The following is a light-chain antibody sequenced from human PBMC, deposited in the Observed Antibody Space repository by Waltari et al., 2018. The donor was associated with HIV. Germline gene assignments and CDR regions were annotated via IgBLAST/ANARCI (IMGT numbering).Light chain of an antibody. Sequence: NFMLTQPPSVSESPAKTVTISCTRSRGSIDSHYVQLSQQRPGSSPTTVISEDNQRPSGVPDRFSGSIDSSSNSASLTISGLKTEDEADYYCQSYDSSNHWVFGGGTKLTVL. CDR2: EDN. CDR3: QSYDSSNHWV. CDR1: RGSIDSHY. J-gene: IGLJ3*02. V-gene: IGLV6-57*01.